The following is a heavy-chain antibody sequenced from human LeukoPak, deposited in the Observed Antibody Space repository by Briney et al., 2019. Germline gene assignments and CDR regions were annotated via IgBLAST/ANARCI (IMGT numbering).Heavy chain of an antibody. D-gene: IGHD5-12*01. CDR1: GFTFSSYG. CDR2: ISFDGRNA. CDR3: ARGDSGYKYYFDY. J-gene: IGHJ4*01. V-gene: IGHV3-30*03. Sequence: GGSLRLSCAASGFTFSSYGMIWVRQAPGKGLEWLAVISFDGRNAFYADSMKGRFTISRDNSKNTLYLQVNSLRSEDTAVYYCARGDSGYKYYFDYWGHGTLVTVSS.